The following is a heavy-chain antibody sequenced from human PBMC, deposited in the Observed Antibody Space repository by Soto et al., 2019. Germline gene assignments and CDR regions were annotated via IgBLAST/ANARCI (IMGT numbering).Heavy chain of an antibody. CDR1: GFIFSSYA. Sequence: GGSLRLSCAASGFIFSSYAMSWVRQAPGKGLEWVSAISGSGGSTYYADSVKGRFTISRDDSKKTAYLQMNNLESEDTAVYYCSRDDSDWFFNWGRGTLVTVS. CDR3: SRDDSDWFFN. D-gene: IGHD3-9*01. V-gene: IGHV3-23*01. J-gene: IGHJ4*02. CDR2: ISGSGGST.